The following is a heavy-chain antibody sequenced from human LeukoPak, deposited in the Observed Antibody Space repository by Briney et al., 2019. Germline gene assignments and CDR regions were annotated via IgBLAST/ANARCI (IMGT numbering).Heavy chain of an antibody. CDR1: GYTFSSYG. CDR3: ARGSMGYYDYYGMDV. V-gene: IGHV1-18*01. D-gene: IGHD2-21*01. Sequence: ASVKVSCKASGYTFSSYGISWVRQAPGQGLEWIGWISTYNGNTKYAQNHQGRVTMTTDTSTSTAYMELRSLRSDDTAVYYCARGSMGYYDYYGMDVWGQGTTVTVSS. CDR2: ISTYNGNT. J-gene: IGHJ6*02.